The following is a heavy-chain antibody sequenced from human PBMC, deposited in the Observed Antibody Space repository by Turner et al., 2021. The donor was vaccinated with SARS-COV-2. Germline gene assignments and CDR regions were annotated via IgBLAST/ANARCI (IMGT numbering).Heavy chain of an antibody. V-gene: IGHV1-8*03. CDR3: ARGGYCSSTSCSPYWYFDL. J-gene: IGHJ2*01. D-gene: IGHD2-2*01. CDR1: GYTFTSYD. CDR2: MNPDSGNT. Sequence: QVQLVQSGAEVKKPGASVKVSCKASGYTFTSYDINWVRQATGQGLEWMGWMNPDSGNTAYAQKFQGRVTITRNTSISTAYMELSSLRSEDTAVYYCARGGYCSSTSCSPYWYFDLWGRGILVTVSS.